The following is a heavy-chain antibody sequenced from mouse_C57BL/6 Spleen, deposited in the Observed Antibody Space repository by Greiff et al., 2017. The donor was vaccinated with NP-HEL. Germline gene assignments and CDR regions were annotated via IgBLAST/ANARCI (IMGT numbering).Heavy chain of an antibody. J-gene: IGHJ2*01. CDR2: ISYDGSN. V-gene: IGHV3-6*01. CDR3: ARDSWDFDY. Sequence: DVKLVESGPGLVKPSQSLSLTCSVTGYSITSGYYWNWIRQFPGNKLEWMGYISYDGSNNYNPSLKNRISITRDTSKNQFFLKLNSVTTEDTATYYCARDSWDFDYWGQGTTLTVSS. CDR1: GYSITSGYY.